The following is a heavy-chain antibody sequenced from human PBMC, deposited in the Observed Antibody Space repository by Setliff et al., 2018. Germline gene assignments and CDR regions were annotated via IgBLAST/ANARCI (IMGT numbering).Heavy chain of an antibody. CDR2: IFPTGTT. J-gene: IGHJ5*02. Sequence: LSLTCTVSGDSITSGSVYWSWIRQPAGKGLEWIGRIFPTGTTNYNPDLKSRVTMSVDTSKKRFSLMLRSVTAADTAIYYCARYNSSAACFDLWGPGTLVTVSS. V-gene: IGHV4-61*02. CDR3: ARYNSSAACFDL. CDR1: GDSITSGSVY. D-gene: IGHD1-20*01.